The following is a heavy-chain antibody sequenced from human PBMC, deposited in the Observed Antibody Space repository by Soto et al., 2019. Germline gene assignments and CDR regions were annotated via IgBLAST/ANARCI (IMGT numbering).Heavy chain of an antibody. CDR1: GGTFSSYA. V-gene: IGHV1-69*13. D-gene: IGHD3-22*01. Sequence: SVKVSCKASGGTFSSYAISWVRQAPGQGLEWMGGIIPIFGTANYARKFQGRVTITADESTSTAYMELSSLRSEDTAVYYCARGVEEEAYYYDSSGPTRGFDPWGQGTLVTVSS. J-gene: IGHJ5*02. CDR2: IIPIFGTA. CDR3: ARGVEEEAYYYDSSGPTRGFDP.